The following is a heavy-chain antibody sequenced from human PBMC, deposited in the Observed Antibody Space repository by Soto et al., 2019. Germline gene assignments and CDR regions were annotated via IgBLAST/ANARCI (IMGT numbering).Heavy chain of an antibody. D-gene: IGHD1-26*01. J-gene: IGHJ4*02. V-gene: IGHV3-30*18. CDR2: ISYDGSNT. CDR3: AKEGGLSGSYYISSSYYFDY. CDR1: GFTFSNYG. Sequence: QVQLVESGGGVVQPGRSLRLSFVASGFTFSNYGMHWVRQAPGKGLEWVAIISYDGSNTYYADSVKGRFTISRDNSKNTLYLQMNSLRAEDTSVYYCAKEGGLSGSYYISSSYYFDYWGQGTLVTVSS.